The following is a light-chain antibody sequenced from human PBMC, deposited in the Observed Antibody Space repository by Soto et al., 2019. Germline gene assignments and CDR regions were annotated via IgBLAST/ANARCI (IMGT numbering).Light chain of an antibody. CDR1: SGHSRYA. CDR3: QTWGTGLVV. V-gene: IGLV4-69*01. J-gene: IGLJ2*01. Sequence: QPVLTQLPSASASLGASVKLTCTLSSGHSRYAIAWHQQQPGKGPRYLMKVTGDGSHIKGDGIPDRFSRSSAGAVRYLTISRLHPEEGADYYCQTWGTGLVVFGGGTNLTVL. CDR2: VTGDGSH.